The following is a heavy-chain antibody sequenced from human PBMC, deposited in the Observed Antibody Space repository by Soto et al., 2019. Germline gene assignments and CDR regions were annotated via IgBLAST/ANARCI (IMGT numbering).Heavy chain of an antibody. V-gene: IGHV3-48*01. J-gene: IGHJ4*02. Sequence: EVQLVESGGGLVQPGGSLRLSCAASGFTFSSYSMNWVRQAPGKGLEWVAYISSSSSTIYYADAVKGRFTISRDNAKNSLYLQMNSLRAEDTAVYYCARDLSDYIWGSYRYCDYLGQGTLVTVSS. CDR2: ISSSSSTI. CDR3: ARDLSDYIWGSYRYCDY. CDR1: GFTFSSYS. D-gene: IGHD3-16*02.